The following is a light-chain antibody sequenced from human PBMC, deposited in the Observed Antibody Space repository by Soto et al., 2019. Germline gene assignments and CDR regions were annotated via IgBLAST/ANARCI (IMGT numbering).Light chain of an antibody. V-gene: IGKV4-1*01. CDR2: WAS. CDR3: QQYYSPWT. J-gene: IGKJ1*01. Sequence: DIVMTQSPDSLAASLGERVTINCKSSQSVLYSSNNKNYLAWYQQKPGQPPKLLIYWASTRESGVPDRFSGSGSGTDFTLTISSLQAEDVAVYYCQQYYSPWTFGQGTKVEIK. CDR1: QSVLYSSNNKNY.